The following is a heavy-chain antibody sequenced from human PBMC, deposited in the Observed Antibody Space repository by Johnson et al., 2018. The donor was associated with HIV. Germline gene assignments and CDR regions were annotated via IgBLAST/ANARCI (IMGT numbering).Heavy chain of an antibody. Sequence: EVQLVESGGGLVQPGGSLRLSCGASGFTFSDYWMSWVRQAPGKGLEWVASIKYDGSERYYMDSMKGRFTISRDKAKNSLYLQMNSLRAEDTAVYYCARDILEYSSSVPDAFDIWGQGTMVTVSS. CDR3: ARDILEYSSSVPDAFDI. D-gene: IGHD6-6*01. V-gene: IGHV3-7*01. CDR1: GFTFSDYW. J-gene: IGHJ3*02. CDR2: IKYDGSER.